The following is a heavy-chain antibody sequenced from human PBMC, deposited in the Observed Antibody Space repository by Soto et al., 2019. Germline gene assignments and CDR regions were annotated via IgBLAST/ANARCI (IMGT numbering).Heavy chain of an antibody. Sequence: QVQLQQWGAGLLKPSETLSLTCAVYGGSFSGYYWSSIRQPPGKGLEWIGEINHSGSTNYNPSLKSRVTISVDTSKNQFSLKLSSVTAADTAVYYCARGPWCSSTSCYAGNNDYWGQGTLVTVSS. CDR3: ARGPWCSSTSCYAGNNDY. CDR2: INHSGST. J-gene: IGHJ4*02. CDR1: GGSFSGYY. D-gene: IGHD2-2*01. V-gene: IGHV4-34*01.